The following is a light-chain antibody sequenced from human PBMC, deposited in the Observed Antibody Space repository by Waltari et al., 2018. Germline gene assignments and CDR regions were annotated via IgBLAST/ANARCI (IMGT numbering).Light chain of an antibody. CDR1: QSVSSY. V-gene: IGKV3-11*01. CDR2: DAS. J-gene: IGKJ1*01. Sequence: IVLTQSPATLALSPGERATLSCRASQSVSSYLAWYQQKPGQPPRLLIYDASNRATGIPARFSGSGSGTDFTVTISSLEPEDFAVYYCQQRSNWLWTFGQGTKVEIK. CDR3: QQRSNWLWT.